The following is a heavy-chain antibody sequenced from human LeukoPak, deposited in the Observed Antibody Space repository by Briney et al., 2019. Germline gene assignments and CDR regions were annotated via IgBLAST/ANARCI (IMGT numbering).Heavy chain of an antibody. CDR2: IYYSGST. D-gene: IGHD5-24*01. CDR1: GGSISNYY. J-gene: IGHJ4*02. V-gene: IGHV4-59*08. Sequence: SETLSLTCTVSGGSISNYYWSWLRQPPGKGLEWIGYIYYSGSTSYNPSLKSRVTISVDTSKNQFSLKLSSVTAADTAVYYCARHRGRQSGFDYWGQGTLVTVSS. CDR3: ARHRGRQSGFDY.